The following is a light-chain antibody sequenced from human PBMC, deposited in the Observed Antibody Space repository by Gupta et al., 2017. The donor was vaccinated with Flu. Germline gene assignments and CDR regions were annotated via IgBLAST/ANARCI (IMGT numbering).Light chain of an antibody. CDR1: YSNIGTRG. CDR3: AAWDVSLNAVV. Sequence: QSVLTQPPSASGTPGQRVTISCSGDYSNIGTRGVNWYQQRPEAAPRLLIFANDRRPSGVPDRFSGSKSGASASLAISGVQSDDEGDYYCAAWDVSLNAVVFGGGTRLSVL. J-gene: IGLJ3*02. CDR2: AND. V-gene: IGLV1-44*01.